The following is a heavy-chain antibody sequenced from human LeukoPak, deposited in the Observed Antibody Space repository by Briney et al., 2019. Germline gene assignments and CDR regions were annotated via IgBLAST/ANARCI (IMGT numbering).Heavy chain of an antibody. Sequence: GALRLSCAASGFTFSSYSMNWVRQAPGTGLEWVSSISSSSSYIYYADSVKGRFTISRDNAKNSLYLQMNSLRAEDTAVYYCARDDSGSYSVLGYYYGMDVWGQGTTVTVSS. CDR2: ISSSSSYI. J-gene: IGHJ6*02. D-gene: IGHD1-26*01. V-gene: IGHV3-21*01. CDR3: ARDDSGSYSVLGYYYGMDV. CDR1: GFTFSSYS.